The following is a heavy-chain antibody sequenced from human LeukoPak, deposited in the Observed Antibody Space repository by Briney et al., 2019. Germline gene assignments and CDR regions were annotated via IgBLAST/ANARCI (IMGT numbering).Heavy chain of an antibody. Sequence: GASVKLSCKASGYTFTSYGISWVRQAPGQGLEWMGWISAYNGNTNHAQKLQGRVTMTTDTSTSTAYMELRSLRSDDTAVYYCARVGYDFWSGSLFDAFDIWGQGTMVTVSS. CDR1: GYTFTSYG. J-gene: IGHJ3*02. CDR3: ARVGYDFWSGSLFDAFDI. D-gene: IGHD3-3*01. V-gene: IGHV1-18*01. CDR2: ISAYNGNT.